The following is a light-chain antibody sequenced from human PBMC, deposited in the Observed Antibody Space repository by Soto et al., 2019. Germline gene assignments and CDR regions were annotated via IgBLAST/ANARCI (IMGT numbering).Light chain of an antibody. Sequence: DIQMTQSPSSLSASVGDRVTITCQASQDISNYLNWYQQKPGKAPKLLIYDASNLETGVPSRFSESGSGTDLTFTISSLQPEDIATYYRQQYDSLPRFTCGPGTKVDIK. V-gene: IGKV1-33*01. CDR2: DAS. CDR1: QDISNY. CDR3: QQYDSLPRFT. J-gene: IGKJ3*01.